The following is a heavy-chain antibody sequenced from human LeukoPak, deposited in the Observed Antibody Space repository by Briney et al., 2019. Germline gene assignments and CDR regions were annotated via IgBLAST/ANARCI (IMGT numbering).Heavy chain of an antibody. CDR3: ATYCGGDCYGVDY. Sequence: ASVKVSCKASGYTFTGYYMHWVRQAPGQGLEWMGWINPNSGGTNYAQKFQGRVTMTRDTSISTAYMEPSRLRSDDTAVYYCATYCGGDCYGVDYWGQGTLVTVSS. CDR1: GYTFTGYY. CDR2: INPNSGGT. J-gene: IGHJ4*02. V-gene: IGHV1-2*02. D-gene: IGHD2-21*01.